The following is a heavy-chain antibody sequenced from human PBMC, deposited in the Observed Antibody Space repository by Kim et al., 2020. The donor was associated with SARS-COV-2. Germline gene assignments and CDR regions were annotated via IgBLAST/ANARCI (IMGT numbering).Heavy chain of an antibody. J-gene: IGHJ4*02. D-gene: IGHD3-22*01. CDR3: ARAPIVVVITHFDY. Sequence: NPSLKSRVTISVGTSKNQFSLQLSSVTAADTAVYYCARAPIVVVITHFDYWGQGTLVTVSS. V-gene: IGHV4-31*02.